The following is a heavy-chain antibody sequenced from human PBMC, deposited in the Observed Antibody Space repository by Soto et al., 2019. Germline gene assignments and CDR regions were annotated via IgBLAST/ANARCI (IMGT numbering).Heavy chain of an antibody. D-gene: IGHD5-18*01. Sequence: SETLSLSCTVSGGSISSGGYYWSWIRQHPGKGLEWIGYIYYSGSTYYNPSLKSRVTISVDTSKNQFSLKLSSVTAADTAVYYCARGRGGYSYGCQIDYWGQGTLVTVSS. V-gene: IGHV4-31*03. CDR2: IYYSGST. CDR3: ARGRGGYSYGCQIDY. CDR1: GGSISSGGYY. J-gene: IGHJ4*02.